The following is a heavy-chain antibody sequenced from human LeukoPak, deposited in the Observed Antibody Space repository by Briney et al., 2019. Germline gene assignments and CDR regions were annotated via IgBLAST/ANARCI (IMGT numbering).Heavy chain of an antibody. CDR3: ARDDSGIAVAGGGY. J-gene: IGHJ4*02. V-gene: IGHV1-2*02. D-gene: IGHD6-19*01. Sequence: ASVKVSCKASGYTFTGYYMHWVRQAPGQGLEWMGWINPNSGGTNYAQKFQGRVTMTRDTSISTAYMELSRLRSDDTAVYYCARDDSGIAVAGGGYWGQGTLVTVSS. CDR2: INPNSGGT. CDR1: GYTFTGYY.